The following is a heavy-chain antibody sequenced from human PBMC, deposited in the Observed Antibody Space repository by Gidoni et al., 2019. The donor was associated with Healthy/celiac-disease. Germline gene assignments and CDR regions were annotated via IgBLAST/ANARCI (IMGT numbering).Heavy chain of an antibody. V-gene: IGHV4-39*07. CDR3: ARDPGQWLVQFDY. D-gene: IGHD6-19*01. Sequence: QLKLQESGPGLVKTSETLSLTCTVSGGSISSSSYDWGWISQPPGKGLEWCGRIDYSGLTSYNPSLKHLVTISVDTSKNHFSLKLSSLTAADTAVYYCARDPGQWLVQFDYWGQGTLVTVSS. J-gene: IGHJ4*02. CDR1: GGSISSSSYD. CDR2: IDYSGLT.